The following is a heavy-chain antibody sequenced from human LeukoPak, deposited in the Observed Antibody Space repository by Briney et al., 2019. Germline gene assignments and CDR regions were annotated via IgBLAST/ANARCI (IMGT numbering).Heavy chain of an antibody. J-gene: IGHJ4*02. CDR1: GGSFSGYY. D-gene: IGHD2-2*01. V-gene: IGHV4-34*01. CDR2: INHRGST. CDR3: ARDTGGFQLLPLDY. Sequence: SETLSLTCAVYGGSFSGYYWSWIRQPPGKGLEWIGEINHRGSTNYNPSLKSRVTISVDTSKNQFSLKLSSVTAADTAVYYCARDTGGFQLLPLDYWGQGTLVTVSS.